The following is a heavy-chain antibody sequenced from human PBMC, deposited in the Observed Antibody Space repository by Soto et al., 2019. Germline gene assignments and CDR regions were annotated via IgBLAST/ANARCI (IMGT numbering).Heavy chain of an antibody. CDR3: VARGYQIYYYYYYMDV. V-gene: IGHV3-64*01. D-gene: IGHD2-15*01. CDR2: ISNNGGTT. CDR1: GFIFSNYA. Sequence: GGSLRLSCAASGFIFSNYAMHWVRQAPGKGLEYVSAISNNGGTTYYANSVKGRFTISRDNSKNTLYLHMGSLRVEDMGVYFCVARGYQIYYYYYYMDVWGKGTTVTVSS. J-gene: IGHJ6*03.